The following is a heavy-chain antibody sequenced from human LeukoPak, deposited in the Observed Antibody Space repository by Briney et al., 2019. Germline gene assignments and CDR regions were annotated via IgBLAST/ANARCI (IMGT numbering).Heavy chain of an antibody. D-gene: IGHD6-19*01. CDR1: GYTLTELS. CDR2: XDPEDGET. CDR3: ATDMIAVAGFPRDY. J-gene: IGHJ4*02. Sequence: ASVKVSCKVSGYTLTELSMHWVRQAPGKGLEXXXXXDPEDGETIYAQKFQGRVTMTEDTSTDTAYMELSSLRSEDTAVYYCATDMIAVAGFPRDYWGQGTLVTVSS. V-gene: IGHV1-24*01.